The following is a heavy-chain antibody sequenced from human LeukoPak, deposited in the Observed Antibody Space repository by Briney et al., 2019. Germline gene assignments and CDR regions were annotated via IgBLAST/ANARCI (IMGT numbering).Heavy chain of an antibody. CDR2: MSPNNGDT. J-gene: IGHJ4*02. Sequence: ASVKVSCKTSGYTFTNYDINWVRQATGQGLEWLGWMSPNNGDTGYAQKFQGRVTMTRDTSTSTVYMELSSLRSEDTAVYYCAREVGGLPPGNGVFDYWGQGTLVAVSS. CDR1: GYTFTNYD. V-gene: IGHV1-8*01. CDR3: AREVGGLPPGNGVFDY. D-gene: IGHD3-10*01.